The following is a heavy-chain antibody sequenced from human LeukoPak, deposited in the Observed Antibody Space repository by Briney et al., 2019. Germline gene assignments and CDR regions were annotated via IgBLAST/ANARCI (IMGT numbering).Heavy chain of an antibody. Sequence: SETLSLTCTVSGGSISSYYWSWIRQPPGKGLEWVGYIHNSANTNYNPSLRSRVTISVDTSKNQLSLKLSSVTAADTAVYYCARDSKYSGSYCDYWGQGTLVTVSS. CDR1: GGSISSYY. CDR2: IHNSANT. D-gene: IGHD1-26*01. V-gene: IGHV4-59*01. CDR3: ARDSKYSGSYCDY. J-gene: IGHJ4*02.